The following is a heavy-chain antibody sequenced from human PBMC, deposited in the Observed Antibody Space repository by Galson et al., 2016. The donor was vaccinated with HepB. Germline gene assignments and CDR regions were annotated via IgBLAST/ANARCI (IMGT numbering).Heavy chain of an antibody. CDR3: ASGTTMTPDYFDY. V-gene: IGHV3-33*01. J-gene: IGHJ4*02. CDR2: VWYDEINK. CDR1: GFTFITYG. D-gene: IGHD4-17*01. Sequence: SLRLSCAASGFTFITYGMHWVRQAPGRGLEWVALVWYDEINKFYRDSVKGRFTISRDNSKNTLYLQMNNLRAEDTAVYYCASGTTMTPDYFDYWGQGTLVTVSS.